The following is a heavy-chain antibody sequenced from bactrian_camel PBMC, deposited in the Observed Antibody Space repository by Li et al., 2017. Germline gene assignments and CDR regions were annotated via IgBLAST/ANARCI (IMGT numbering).Heavy chain of an antibody. D-gene: IGHD2*01. V-gene: IGHV3S56*01. CDR1: GLTFDDSD. CDR2: ISSDGST. CDR3: AAQFLEASCAVVHAIDN. Sequence: VQLVESGGGSVQAGGSLRLTCTASGLTFDDSDMGWYRQAPGNECELVSTISSDGSTYYRDSVKGRFSISLDTAKNTVFLQMNSLKPEDTATYYCAAQFLEASCAVVHAIDNWGQGTQVTVS. J-gene: IGHJ4*01.